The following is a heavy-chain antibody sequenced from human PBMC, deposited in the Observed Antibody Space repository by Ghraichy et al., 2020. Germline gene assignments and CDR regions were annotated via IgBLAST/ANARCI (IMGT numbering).Heavy chain of an antibody. CDR3: TKGHTSGWYEGYFDF. CDR2: ISGVGDIT. CDR1: GFTFSSYA. Sequence: LSLTCAASGFTFSSYAMSWVRQAPGKGLEWVSSISGVGDITHYADSVKGRFTISRDNSKKTLYLQMNSLRAEDTAVYYCTKGHTSGWYEGYFDFWGQGSQVTVSS. J-gene: IGHJ4*02. V-gene: IGHV3-23*01. D-gene: IGHD6-19*01.